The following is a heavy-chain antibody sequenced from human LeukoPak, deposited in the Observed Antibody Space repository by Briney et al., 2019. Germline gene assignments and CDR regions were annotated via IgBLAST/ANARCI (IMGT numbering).Heavy chain of an antibody. D-gene: IGHD2-2*01. Sequence: ASVKVSXXASGYTFSRXXXXXXRQAPGQGLXXXXXXSGYNGNTKYAQKLXGRITITTDTSTSPSYMEPGSLRSDDTAVYYCARLRAASTGSGWFDPWGQGTLVTVSS. CDR2: XSGYNGNT. CDR1: GYTFSRXX. CDR3: ARLRAASTGSGWFDP. V-gene: IGHV1-18*01. J-gene: IGHJ5*02.